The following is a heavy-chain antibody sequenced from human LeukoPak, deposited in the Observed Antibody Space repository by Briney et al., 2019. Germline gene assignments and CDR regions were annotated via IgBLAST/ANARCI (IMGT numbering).Heavy chain of an antibody. CDR3: ARGQGHYDLWSGYYINWFDP. CDR2: MNPNSGNT. CDR1: GYTFTSYD. D-gene: IGHD3-3*01. V-gene: IGHV1-8*03. J-gene: IGHJ5*02. Sequence: GASVKVSCKAPGYTFTSYDINWVRQATGQGLEWMGWMNPNSGNTGYAQKFQGRVTITRNTSISTAYMELSSLRSEDTAVYYCARGQGHYDLWSGYYINWFDPWGQGTLVTVCS.